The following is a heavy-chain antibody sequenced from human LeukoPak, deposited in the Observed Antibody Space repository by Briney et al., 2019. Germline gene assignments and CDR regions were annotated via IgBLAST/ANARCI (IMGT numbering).Heavy chain of an antibody. Sequence: PGGSLRLSCAASGLTVSSTYMSWVRQTPGKGLEWVSVIYSGGSTYYADSVKGSFTISRDNSKNTLYLQMNSLRAEDTAVYYCARDLLELYFDYWGQGTLVTVSS. CDR1: GLTVSSTY. V-gene: IGHV3-66*01. CDR2: IYSGGST. D-gene: IGHD2/OR15-2a*01. CDR3: ARDLLELYFDY. J-gene: IGHJ4*02.